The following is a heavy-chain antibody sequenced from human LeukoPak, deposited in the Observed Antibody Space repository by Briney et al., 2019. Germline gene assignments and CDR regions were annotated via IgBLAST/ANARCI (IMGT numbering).Heavy chain of an antibody. V-gene: IGHV3-23*01. D-gene: IGHD3-22*01. CDR2: ISGSGGST. CDR3: AKDVFYYYDSSGGAFDI. Sequence: GGSLRLSCAASGFIFSSHAMSWVRQAPGKGLEWVSGISGSGGSTYYADSVKGRFTISRDNSKNTLHLQMNSLRVEDTAVYYCAKDVFYYYDSSGGAFDIWGQGTMVTVSS. J-gene: IGHJ3*02. CDR1: GFIFSSHA.